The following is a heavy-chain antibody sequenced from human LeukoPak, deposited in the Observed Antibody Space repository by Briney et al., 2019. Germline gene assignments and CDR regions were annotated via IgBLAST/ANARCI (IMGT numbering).Heavy chain of an antibody. CDR2: IIPIFGTA. V-gene: IGHV1-69*13. J-gene: IGHJ4*02. CDR1: GYTFTSYY. D-gene: IGHD1-26*01. Sequence: ASVKVSCKASGYTFTSYYMHWVRQAPGQGLEWMGGIIPIFGTANYAQQFQGRVTITADESTSTAYMELSSLRSEDTAAYYCASGGSYYGSYFDYWGQGTLVTVSS. CDR3: ASGGSYYGSYFDY.